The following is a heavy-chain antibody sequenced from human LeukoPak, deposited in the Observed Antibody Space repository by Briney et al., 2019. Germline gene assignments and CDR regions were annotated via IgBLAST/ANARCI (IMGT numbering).Heavy chain of an antibody. J-gene: IGHJ5*02. D-gene: IGHD2/OR15-2a*01. CDR3: ARTFYSSPNNWFDP. CDR2: IYYSGST. V-gene: IGHV4-39*01. CDR1: GGSISSVGYY. Sequence: PSETLCLTCTVSGGSISSVGYYWGWIRPPPGKGLEWIGSIYYSGSTYYNPSLKSRITISVDTSKNQFSLKLSSVTAADTAVYYCARTFYSSPNNWFDPWGQGTLVTVSS.